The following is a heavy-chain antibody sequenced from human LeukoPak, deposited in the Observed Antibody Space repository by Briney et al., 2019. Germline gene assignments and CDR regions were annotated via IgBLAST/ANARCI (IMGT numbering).Heavy chain of an antibody. J-gene: IGHJ5*02. Sequence: ASVKVSCKASGYTFTGYYMHWVRQAPGQGLEWMGWINPNSGGTNYAQKFQGRVTMTRDTSISTAYMELSRLRSDDTAVYYCARSPKQLHSWFDPWGQGTLVTVSS. CDR2: INPNSGGT. V-gene: IGHV1-2*02. D-gene: IGHD6-6*01. CDR3: ARSPKQLHSWFDP. CDR1: GYTFTGYY.